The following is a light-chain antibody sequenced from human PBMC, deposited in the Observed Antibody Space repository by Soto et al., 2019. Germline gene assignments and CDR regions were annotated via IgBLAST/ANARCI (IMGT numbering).Light chain of an antibody. CDR3: QQYISYSEYT. V-gene: IGKV1-5*03. CDR1: QSIDHW. Sequence: DIQMTQSPSSLSASIGDRVTITRRASQSIDHWLAWYQQKPGKAPKLLIFRASTLTTGVPSRFSGSGFGTQFTLTISSLQPDDFATYYCQQYISYSEYTFGQGTKLEIK. J-gene: IGKJ2*01. CDR2: RAS.